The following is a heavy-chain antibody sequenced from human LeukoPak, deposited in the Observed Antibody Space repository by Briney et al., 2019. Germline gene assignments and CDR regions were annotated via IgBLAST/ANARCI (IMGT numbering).Heavy chain of an antibody. V-gene: IGHV1-46*01. J-gene: IGHJ4*02. CDR3: ARESGSGSHFDY. Sequence: ASVKVSCKASGYTFTSYYVHWVRQAPGQGLEWMGIINPSGDSANYAQKFQGRVTMTRDTSTSTVYMELSSLRSEDTAVYYCARESGSGSHFDYWGQGTLVTVSS. D-gene: IGHD3-10*01. CDR2: INPSGDSA. CDR1: GYTFTSYY.